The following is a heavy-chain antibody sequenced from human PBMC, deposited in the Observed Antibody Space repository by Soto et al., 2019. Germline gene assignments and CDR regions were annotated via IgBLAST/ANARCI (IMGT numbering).Heavy chain of an antibody. J-gene: IGHJ6*02. CDR3: ARSPLPSIYYDSSGYYYYYGMDV. V-gene: IGHV5-10-1*01. CDR2: IDPSDSYT. Sequence: GESLKISCKGSGYSFTSYWISWVRQMPGKGLEWMGRIDPSDSYTNYSPSFQGHVTISADKSISTAYLQWSSLKASDTAMYYCARSPLPSIYYDSSGYYYYYGMDVWGQGTTVTVSS. CDR1: GYSFTSYW. D-gene: IGHD3-22*01.